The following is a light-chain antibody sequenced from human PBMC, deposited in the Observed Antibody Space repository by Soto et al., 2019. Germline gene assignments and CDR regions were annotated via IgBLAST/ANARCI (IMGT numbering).Light chain of an antibody. V-gene: IGKV1-39*01. CDR2: AAT. CDR1: QTISNY. Sequence: DIQMTQSPSSLSASVGDRVTITCRAGQTISNYLNWYQQKPGKAPKLLIYAATSLQSGVPSRVSGSGSGTDFTLIISSLQPEDFATYYCQQSYSSPLTFGGGTKVEIK. J-gene: IGKJ4*01. CDR3: QQSYSSPLT.